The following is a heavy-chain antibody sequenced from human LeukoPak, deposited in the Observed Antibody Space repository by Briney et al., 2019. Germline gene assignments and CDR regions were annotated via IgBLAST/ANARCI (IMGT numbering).Heavy chain of an antibody. V-gene: IGHV3-30-3*01. J-gene: IGHJ4*02. CDR2: ISYDGSNK. CDR3: AMNWNCDY. D-gene: IGHD1-1*01. CDR1: GFTFSSYA. Sequence: GGSLRLSCAASGFTFSSYAMHWVRQAPGKGLEWVAVISYDGSNKYYADSVKGRSTISRDNSKNTLYLQMNSLRAEDTAVYYCAMNWNCDYWGQGTLVTVSS.